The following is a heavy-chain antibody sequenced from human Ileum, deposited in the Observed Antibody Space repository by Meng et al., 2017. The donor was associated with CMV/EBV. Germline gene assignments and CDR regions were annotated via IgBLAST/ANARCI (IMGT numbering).Heavy chain of an antibody. CDR2: ISRSSDYI. V-gene: IGHV3-21*01. CDR3: ARVTTMVLTH. CDR1: GFTFSTYT. J-gene: IGHJ4*02. D-gene: IGHD4/OR15-4a*01. Sequence: GESLKISCAASGFTFSTYTVNWVRQAPEKGLDLVASISRSSDYISYADSVKGRFTIPRDNAKDSLYLQMDSLRAEDTAVYYCARVTTMVLTHWGQGTLVTVCS.